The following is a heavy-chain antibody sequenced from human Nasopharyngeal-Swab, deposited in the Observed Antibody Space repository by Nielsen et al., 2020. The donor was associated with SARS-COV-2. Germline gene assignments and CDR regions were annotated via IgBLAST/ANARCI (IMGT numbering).Heavy chain of an antibody. J-gene: IGHJ4*02. D-gene: IGHD2-2*01. CDR2: IKQSGSGQ. Sequence: VCQAPGKGLEWVAHIKQSGSGQYYVDSVKGRFTIPRDNAKNSLSLQMNSLRAEDTAVYYCARYCSTTSCPRGFDYWGQGTLVTVSS. V-gene: IGHV3-7*01. CDR3: ARYCSTTSCPRGFDY.